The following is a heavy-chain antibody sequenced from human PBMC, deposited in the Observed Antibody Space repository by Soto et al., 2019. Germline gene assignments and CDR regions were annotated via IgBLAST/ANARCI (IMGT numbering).Heavy chain of an antibody. CDR1: GGSISSYY. Sequence: QVQLQESGPGLVKPSETLSLTCTVSGGSISSYYWSWIRQPPGKGLEWIGYIYYSGSTNYNPSLKSRVTISVDTSKNQFSLKLSSVTAADTAVYYCARVAPRTLADWFDPWGQGTLVTVSS. CDR2: IYYSGST. V-gene: IGHV4-59*01. J-gene: IGHJ5*02. CDR3: ARVAPRTLADWFDP. D-gene: IGHD3-16*01.